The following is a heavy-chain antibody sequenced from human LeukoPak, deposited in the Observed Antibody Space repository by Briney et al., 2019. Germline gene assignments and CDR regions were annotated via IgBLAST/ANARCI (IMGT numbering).Heavy chain of an antibody. D-gene: IGHD6-19*01. CDR3: AAEEVAGKGGYNWFDP. V-gene: IGHV4-30-4*08. Sequence: SETMSLTCTVSGGSISSGDYYWSWIRQPPGKGLEWIGYIYYSGSTYYNPSLKSRVTISVDTSKNQFSLKLSSVTAADTAVYYCAAEEVAGKGGYNWFDPWGQGTLVTVSS. J-gene: IGHJ5*02. CDR1: GGSISSGDYY. CDR2: IYYSGST.